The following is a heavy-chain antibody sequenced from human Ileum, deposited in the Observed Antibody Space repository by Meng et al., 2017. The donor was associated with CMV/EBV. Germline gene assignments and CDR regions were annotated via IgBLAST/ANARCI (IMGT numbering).Heavy chain of an antibody. V-gene: IGHV4-39*07. D-gene: IGHD1-26*01. CDR2: MYFSGIA. J-gene: IGHJ4*02. CDR3: ARDLTNKWFYY. Sequence: QLRRQGSGAGLWKPAETLSLTCTASGDPISSGSHSWAWFRQPPGKRLEWIGSMYFSGIADYNPSLKSRVTISLHATQKQFSLRLTSVTAADSAVYFCARDLTNKWFYYWGQGTLVTVSS. CDR1: GDPISSGSHS.